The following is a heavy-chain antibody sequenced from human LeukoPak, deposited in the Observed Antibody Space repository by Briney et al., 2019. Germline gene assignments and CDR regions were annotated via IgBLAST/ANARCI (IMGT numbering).Heavy chain of an antibody. CDR2: ISGSGGST. CDR1: GFTFSSYA. J-gene: IGHJ4*02. Sequence: PGGSLRLSCAASGFTFSSYAMSWVRQAPGKGLEWVSAISGSGGSTYYADSVKGRFTISRDNSKNTLYLQMNSLRAEDTAVYYCAKDWSGYPWYYSDYWGQGTLVTVSS. V-gene: IGHV3-23*01. D-gene: IGHD3-3*01. CDR3: AKDWSGYPWYYSDY.